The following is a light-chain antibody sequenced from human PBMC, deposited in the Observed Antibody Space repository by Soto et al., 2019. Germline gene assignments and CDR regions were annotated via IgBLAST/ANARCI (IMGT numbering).Light chain of an antibody. J-gene: IGKJ3*01. V-gene: IGKV3-11*01. CDR1: QSVSSY. Sequence: EIVLTQSPATLSLSPGGRATLSCRASQSVSSYLAWYQQKPGQAPRLLIYDASNRATGIPARFSGSGSGTDFTLTISSLEPEDLAVYYCQQRRTFGPGTKVDIK. CDR2: DAS. CDR3: QQRRT.